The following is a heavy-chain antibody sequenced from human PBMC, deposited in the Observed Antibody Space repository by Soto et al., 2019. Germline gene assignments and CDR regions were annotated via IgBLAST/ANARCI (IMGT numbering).Heavy chain of an antibody. Sequence: SETLSLTCSVSGASINSEGYSWTWIRQHPGKGLEWIGFIFYSGSTSYNPSLKSRLTISIDTSKNQFSLKLSSVTAADTAVYYCARRITIFGVVISGRFDPWGQGTLVTVSS. CDR3: ARRITIFGVVISGRFDP. D-gene: IGHD3-3*01. CDR2: IFYSGST. CDR1: GASINSEGYS. V-gene: IGHV4-31*03. J-gene: IGHJ5*02.